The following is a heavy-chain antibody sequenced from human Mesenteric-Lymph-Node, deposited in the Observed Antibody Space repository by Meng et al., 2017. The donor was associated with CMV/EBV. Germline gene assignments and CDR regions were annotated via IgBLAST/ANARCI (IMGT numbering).Heavy chain of an antibody. CDR3: ARERGGVRGYSYGYSGGAFDI. D-gene: IGHD5-18*01. CDR2: INPNSGGT. V-gene: IGHV1-2*02. Sequence: ASVKVSCKASGYTFTGYYMHWVRQAPGQGLEWMGWINPNSGGTNYAQKFQGRVTMTRDTSISTAYMELSRLRSGDTAVYYCARERGGVRGYSYGYSGGAFDIWGQGTMVTVSS. J-gene: IGHJ3*02. CDR1: GYTFTGYY.